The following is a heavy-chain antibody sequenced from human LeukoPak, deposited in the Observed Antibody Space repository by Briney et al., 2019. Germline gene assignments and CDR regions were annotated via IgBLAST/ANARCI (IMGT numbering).Heavy chain of an antibody. J-gene: IGHJ3*02. CDR2: IYSSGST. V-gene: IGHV4-4*07. CDR1: GGSISSYY. CDR3: ARRNYYGSGAGIFDI. D-gene: IGHD3-10*01. Sequence: AETLSLTCTVSGGSISSYYWSWIRQPAGKGLEWIGRIYSSGSTNYNPSLKRRVTISVDTSKNQFSLKLSSVTAADTAVYYCARRNYYGSGAGIFDIWGQGTMVTVSS.